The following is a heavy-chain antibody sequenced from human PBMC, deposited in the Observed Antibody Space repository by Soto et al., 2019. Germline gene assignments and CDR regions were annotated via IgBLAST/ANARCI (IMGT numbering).Heavy chain of an antibody. D-gene: IGHD2-2*01. CDR1: GFTFTSSA. J-gene: IGHJ6*02. CDR2: IVVGSGNT. V-gene: IGHV1-58*01. CDR3: AADRGEYFYYYYGMDV. Sequence: GASVKVSCKASGFTFTSSAVQWVRQARGQRLEWIGWIVVGSGNTNYAQKFQERVTITRDMSTSTAYMELSSLRSEDTAVYYCAADRGEYFYYYYGMDVWGQGTTVTVS.